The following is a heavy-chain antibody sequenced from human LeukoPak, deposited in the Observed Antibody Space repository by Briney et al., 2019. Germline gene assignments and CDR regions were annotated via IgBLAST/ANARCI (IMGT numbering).Heavy chain of an antibody. CDR3: AGHHPRNTVDF. Sequence: PSETLSLTCTVSGGSISSYYWGWIRQPPGKGLEWIAYISDIGSINYNPSLKSRVTISLDTTKNQFSLKLSSVTAADTAVYYCAGHHPRNTVDFWGQGTLVTVSS. CDR2: ISDIGSI. V-gene: IGHV4-59*08. J-gene: IGHJ4*02. CDR1: GGSISSYY. D-gene: IGHD2/OR15-2a*01.